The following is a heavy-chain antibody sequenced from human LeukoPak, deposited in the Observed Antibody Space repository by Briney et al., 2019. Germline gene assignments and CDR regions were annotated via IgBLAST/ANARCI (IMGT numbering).Heavy chain of an antibody. V-gene: IGHV3-7*01. CDR1: GFTFGSHW. J-gene: IGHJ1*01. CDR2: INQDGSDK. Sequence: PGGSLRLSCAASGFTFGSHWISWVRQAPGKGLEWVADINQDGSDKHYVDSVKGRFTISRDNAESSLYLQVNSLRAEDTAVCYCVRDPRSFHFWGQGTLVTVSS. CDR3: VRDPRSFHF. D-gene: IGHD3-16*02.